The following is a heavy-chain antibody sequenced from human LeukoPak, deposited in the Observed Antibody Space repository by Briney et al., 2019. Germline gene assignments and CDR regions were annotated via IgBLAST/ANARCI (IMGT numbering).Heavy chain of an antibody. CDR1: GFTFHNNG. CDR2: ISGSSRST. Sequence: GGSLRLSCAASGFTFHNNGMSWVRQAPGKGLEWVSAISGSSRSTYHAESVKGRFTISRDNSKNTLYLQMNSLRAEDTAVYYCAKAGGRAVAGTKGFDYWGQGTLVTVSS. J-gene: IGHJ4*02. D-gene: IGHD6-19*01. V-gene: IGHV3-23*01. CDR3: AKAGGRAVAGTKGFDY.